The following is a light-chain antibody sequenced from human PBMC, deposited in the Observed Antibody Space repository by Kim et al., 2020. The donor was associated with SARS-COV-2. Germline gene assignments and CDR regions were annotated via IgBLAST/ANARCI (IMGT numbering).Light chain of an antibody. CDR1: QSITNY. CDR2: AAS. V-gene: IGKV1-39*01. Sequence: SPPVVDSVTSTCRASQSITNYLNWYQQRPGKAPKLLIYAASSLQSGVPLRFSGSGSGTDFTLTISSLQPEDFATYYCQQSYRTPYTSGQGTKLEI. J-gene: IGKJ2*01. CDR3: QQSYRTPYT.